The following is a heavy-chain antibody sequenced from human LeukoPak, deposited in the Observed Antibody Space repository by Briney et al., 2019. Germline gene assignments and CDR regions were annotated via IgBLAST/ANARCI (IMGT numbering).Heavy chain of an antibody. D-gene: IGHD3-22*01. Sequence: SVKVSCKASGGTFSSYAISWVRQAPGQGLEWMGGIIPIFGTANYAQKFQGRVTITADESASTVYMELSSLRSEDTAVYYCARGLSDYYDSSGYNYYYYGMDVWGQGTTVTVSS. J-gene: IGHJ6*02. V-gene: IGHV1-69*13. CDR1: GGTFSSYA. CDR3: ARGLSDYYDSSGYNYYYYGMDV. CDR2: IIPIFGTA.